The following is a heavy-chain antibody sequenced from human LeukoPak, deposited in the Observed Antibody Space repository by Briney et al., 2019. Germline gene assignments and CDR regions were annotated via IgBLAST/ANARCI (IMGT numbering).Heavy chain of an antibody. Sequence: GESLKISCKASGYTFSDYWIGWVRQVPGKGLEWMGFIYPGDSDTRYSPSFQGQVTLSADKSISTAYLQWSSLKASDTAIYYCVRRGGSRGAYSIDYWGQGTLVTVSS. CDR1: GYTFSDYW. V-gene: IGHV5-51*01. J-gene: IGHJ4*02. CDR2: IYPGDSDT. CDR3: VRRGGSRGAYSIDY. D-gene: IGHD4-11*01.